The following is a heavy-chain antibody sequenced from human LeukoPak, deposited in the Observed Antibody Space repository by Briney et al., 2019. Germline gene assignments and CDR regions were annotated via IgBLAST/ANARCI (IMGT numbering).Heavy chain of an antibody. CDR3: ARVSSSSFNYFDY. V-gene: IGHV4-59*01. CDR1: GGSISSYY. D-gene: IGHD2/OR15-2a*01. CDR2: IYYSGST. J-gene: IGHJ4*02. Sequence: SETLSLTCTVSGGSISSYYWSWIRQPPGKGLVWIGYIYYSGSTNYNPSLKSRVTISVDTSKNQFSLKLSSVTAADTAVYYCARVSSSSFNYFDYWGQGTLVTVSS.